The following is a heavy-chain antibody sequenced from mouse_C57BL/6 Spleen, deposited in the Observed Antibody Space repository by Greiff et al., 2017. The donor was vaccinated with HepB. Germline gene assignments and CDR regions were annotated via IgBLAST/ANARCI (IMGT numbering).Heavy chain of an antibody. Sequence: EVMLVESGGGLVQPGGSLSLSCAASGFTFTDYYMSWVRQPPGKALEWLGFIRNKANGYTTEYSASVKGRFNISRDNSQSILYLQMNALRAEDSATYYCARYWDYAMDYWGQGTSVTVSS. CDR1: GFTFTDYY. CDR2: IRNKANGYTT. V-gene: IGHV7-3*01. CDR3: ARYWDYAMDY. J-gene: IGHJ4*01.